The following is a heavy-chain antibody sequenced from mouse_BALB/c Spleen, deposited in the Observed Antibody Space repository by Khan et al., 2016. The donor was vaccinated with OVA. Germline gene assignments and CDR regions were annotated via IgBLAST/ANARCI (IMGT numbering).Heavy chain of an antibody. Sequence: QIQLVQSGPELKRPGETVKISCMASGYTFTDYSMHWVKQAPGKGLKWMGWINTETGEPTYADDFKGRFAFSLEPSASTAYLQINNLKNEDTATYFCAGRKHWYVDDWGAGTTVTVSS. CDR1: GYTFTDYS. CDR3: AGRKHWYVDD. CDR2: INTETGEP. V-gene: IGHV9-2-1*01. J-gene: IGHJ1*01.